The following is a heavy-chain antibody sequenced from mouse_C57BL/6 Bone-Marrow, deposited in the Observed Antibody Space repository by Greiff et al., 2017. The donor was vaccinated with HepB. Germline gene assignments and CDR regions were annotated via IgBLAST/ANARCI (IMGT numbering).Heavy chain of an antibody. Sequence: VQLQQSGAELVRPGASVKLSCTASGFNIKDDYMHWVKPRPEQGLEWIGWIDPENGDTEYASKFQGKATITADTSSNTAYLQLSSLTSEDTAVYYCTTRGGYWGQGTTLTVSS. V-gene: IGHV14-4*01. J-gene: IGHJ2*01. CDR2: IDPENGDT. CDR3: TTRGGY. CDR1: GFNIKDDY.